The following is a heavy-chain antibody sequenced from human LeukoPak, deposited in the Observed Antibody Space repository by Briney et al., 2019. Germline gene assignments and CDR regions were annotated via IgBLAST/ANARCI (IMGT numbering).Heavy chain of an antibody. V-gene: IGHV3-48*04. CDR3: ARRGGLNWFDP. CDR1: GFTFSSYS. D-gene: IGHD3-10*01. Sequence: PGGSLRLSCVASGFTFSSYSMNWVRQAPGKGLEWVSYISSSGSTIYYADSVKGRFTISRDNAKNSLYLQMNSLRAEDTAVYYCARRGGLNWFDPWGQGTLVTVSS. CDR2: ISSSGSTI. J-gene: IGHJ5*02.